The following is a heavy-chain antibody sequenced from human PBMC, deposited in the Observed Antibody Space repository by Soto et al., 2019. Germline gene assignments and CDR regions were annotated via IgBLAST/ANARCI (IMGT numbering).Heavy chain of an antibody. CDR1: GFTFSSYS. J-gene: IGHJ4*02. CDR2: ISSSGSTI. D-gene: IGHD2-21*02. V-gene: IGHV3-21*02. CDR3: AREGAYCGGDCYFSYFDY. Sequence: EVQLVESGGGLVKPGGSLRLSCAASGFTFSSYSMNWVRQAPGKGLEWVSYISSSGSTIYYADSVKGRFTISRDNAKNSLYLQMNSLRAEDTAVYYCAREGAYCGGDCYFSYFDYWGQGTLVTVSS.